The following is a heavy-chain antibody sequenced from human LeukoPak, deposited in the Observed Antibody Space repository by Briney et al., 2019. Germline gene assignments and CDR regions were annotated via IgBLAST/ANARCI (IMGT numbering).Heavy chain of an antibody. CDR2: IIPIFGTA. Sequence: AASVKVSCKASGGTFSSYAISWVRQAPGQGLEWMGGIIPIFGTANYAQKFQGRVTITADESTSTAYMELSSLRSEDTAVYYCASSSLTLYYYYGMDVWGQGTTVTVSS. D-gene: IGHD2-2*01. CDR3: ASSSLTLYYYYGMDV. CDR1: GGTFSSYA. V-gene: IGHV1-69*01. J-gene: IGHJ6*02.